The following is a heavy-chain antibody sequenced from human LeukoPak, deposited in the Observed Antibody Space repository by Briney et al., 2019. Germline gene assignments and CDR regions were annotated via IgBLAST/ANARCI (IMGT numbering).Heavy chain of an antibody. D-gene: IGHD3-3*01. Sequence: SETLSLTCAVYGGSFSGYYWSWIRQPPGKGLESSGEINHSGSTNYNPSLKSRVTISVDTSKNQFSLKLSSVTAADTAVYYCARGFMGTYYDFWSGYRDYYYYYYMDVWGKGTTVTVSS. J-gene: IGHJ6*03. CDR3: ARGFMGTYYDFWSGYRDYYYYYYMDV. CDR2: INHSGST. V-gene: IGHV4-34*01. CDR1: GGSFSGYY.